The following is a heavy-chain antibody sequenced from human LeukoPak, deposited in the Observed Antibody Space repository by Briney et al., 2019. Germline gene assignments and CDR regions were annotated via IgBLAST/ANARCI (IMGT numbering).Heavy chain of an antibody. CDR2: IDRSGSA. Sequence: SETLSLTCAVFGYSISRGYYWGWIRQPPGKGLEWIGSIDRSGSAYYNPSLKSRVTILVDTSKNHFSLKLNSVTAADTAVYYCAREVFRASPFDYWGQGTLVTVSS. D-gene: IGHD1-14*01. CDR3: AREVFRASPFDY. V-gene: IGHV4-38-2*02. J-gene: IGHJ4*02. CDR1: GYSISRGYY.